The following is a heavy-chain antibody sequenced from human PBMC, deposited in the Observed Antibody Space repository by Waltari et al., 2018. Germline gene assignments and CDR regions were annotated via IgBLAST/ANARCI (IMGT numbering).Heavy chain of an antibody. J-gene: IGHJ4*02. CDR3: ARERRGYYAEY. Sequence: QVQLAESGGGVVQPGGSLRISCAASGFPFRDSAMHLVRQAPGKGLEWVTLITYDGSNKYYADSVKGRFTISRDDSKNTLHLQMNSLRDEDTAIYYCARERRGYYAEYWGQGTLVTVSS. CDR2: ITYDGSNK. V-gene: IGHV3-30*02. CDR1: GFPFRDSA.